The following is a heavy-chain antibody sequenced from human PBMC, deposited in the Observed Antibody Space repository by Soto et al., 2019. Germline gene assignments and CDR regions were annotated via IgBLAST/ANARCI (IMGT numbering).Heavy chain of an antibody. CDR3: ARESGGATATLEYYYFYMDV. D-gene: IGHD5-12*01. Sequence: GASVKVSCKASGYTFANYDINWLRQAAGQGLEWMGWMSPSSGDTGYAQKFQGRVTMTRDTSINTAYVELSSLRSDDTALYYCARESGGATATLEYYYFYMDVWGKGNTVTVSS. CDR1: GYTFANYD. V-gene: IGHV1-8*01. CDR2: MSPSSGDT. J-gene: IGHJ6*03.